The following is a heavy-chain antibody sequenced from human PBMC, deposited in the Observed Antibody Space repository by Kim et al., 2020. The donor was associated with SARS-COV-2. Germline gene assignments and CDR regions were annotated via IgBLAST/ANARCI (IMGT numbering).Heavy chain of an antibody. Sequence: GGSLRLSCAASGFTFNKYSMNWVRQAPGKGLEWVSYISGSSSPISYADSVKGRFTISRDNAKNSLYLQMNSLGDEDTAVYYCARDRDNAFDIWGQGTMVTVSS. CDR3: ARDRDNAFDI. J-gene: IGHJ3*02. V-gene: IGHV3-48*02. CDR1: GFTFNKYS. CDR2: ISGSSSPI.